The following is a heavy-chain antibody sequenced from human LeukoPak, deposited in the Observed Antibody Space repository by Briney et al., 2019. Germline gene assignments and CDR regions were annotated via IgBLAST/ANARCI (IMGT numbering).Heavy chain of an antibody. Sequence: GGSLRLSCAASGVTFSSYAMSWVRQAPGKGLECVSAISGSGGSTYYADSVKGRFTISRDNSKNTLYLQMNSLRAEDTAVYYCAKESRATPYYFDYWGQGTLVTVSS. CDR3: AKESRATPYYFDY. CDR2: ISGSGGST. CDR1: GVTFSSYA. J-gene: IGHJ4*02. V-gene: IGHV3-23*01. D-gene: IGHD3-10*01.